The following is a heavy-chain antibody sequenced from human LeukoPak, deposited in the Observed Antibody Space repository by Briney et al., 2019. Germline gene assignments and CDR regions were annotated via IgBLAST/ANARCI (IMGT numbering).Heavy chain of an antibody. V-gene: IGHV3-7*03. Sequence: GGSLRLSCVASGFSFSDNWMTWVRQAPGKGLEWVANIKQDGSERYFGVSVKGRFTISRDNSKNTLYLQMNSLRAEDTAVYYCAKEGAGTFLRGVIPFDYWGQGTLVTVSS. CDR3: AKEGAGTFLRGVIPFDY. D-gene: IGHD3-10*01. CDR1: GFSFSDNW. CDR2: IKQDGSER. J-gene: IGHJ4*02.